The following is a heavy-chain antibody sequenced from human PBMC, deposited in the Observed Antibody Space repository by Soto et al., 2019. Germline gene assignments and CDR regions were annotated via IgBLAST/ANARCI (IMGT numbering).Heavy chain of an antibody. V-gene: IGHV4-59*08. D-gene: IGHD5-12*01. CDR2: IYYSGST. CDR3: ARAPDSGYDPFDY. CDR1: GGSISSYY. Sequence: SETLSLTCTVSGGSISSYYWSWIRQPPGKGLEWIGYIYYSGSTNYNPSLKSRVTISVDTSKNQFSLKLSSVTAADTAVYYCARAPDSGYDPFDYWGQGTLVTSPQ. J-gene: IGHJ4*02.